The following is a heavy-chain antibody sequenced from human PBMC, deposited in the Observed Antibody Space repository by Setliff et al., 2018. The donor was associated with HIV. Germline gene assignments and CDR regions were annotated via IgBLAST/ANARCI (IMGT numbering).Heavy chain of an antibody. V-gene: IGHV1-2*02. CDR2: INVNNDAT. J-gene: IGHJ4*02. D-gene: IGHD3-3*01. Sequence: AASVKVSCKASGYTFTSHYIHWVRRAPGQGLEWMGWINVNNDATNYAQKFQGRVSMTRDTSISTAYMELRSLTSDDTAVYYCARNIDMHYDFWSAYDYWGQGALVTVSS. CDR3: ARNIDMHYDFWSAYDY. CDR1: GYTFTSHY.